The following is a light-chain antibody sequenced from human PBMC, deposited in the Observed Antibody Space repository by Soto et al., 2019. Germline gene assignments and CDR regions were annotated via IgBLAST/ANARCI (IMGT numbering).Light chain of an antibody. J-gene: IGLJ1*01. CDR2: YDN. Sequence: QCLLTLPPSASGTPGQRVTISCSGSNSNIESNTVNWYQQLPGTAPKLLIYYDNLRPSGVPDRISGSKSGTSASLAISGLQSDDEADYYCVAWDDSLNGRVFGTGTKVTVL. V-gene: IGLV1-44*01. CDR3: VAWDDSLNGRV. CDR1: NSNIESNT.